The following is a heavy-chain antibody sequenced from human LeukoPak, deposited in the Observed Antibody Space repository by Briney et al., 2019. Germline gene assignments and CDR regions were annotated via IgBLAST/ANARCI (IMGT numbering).Heavy chain of an antibody. CDR3: TTDFGDPVYFDY. CDR1: GFTFSNAW. CDR2: IKSKTDGGTI. D-gene: IGHD3-10*01. Sequence: GGSLRLSCAASGFTFSNAWMSWVRQAPGKGLEWVGRIKSKTDGGTIDYAAPVKGRFTISRDDSKNTLYLQMNSLKTEDTAVYYCTTDFGDPVYFDYWGQGTLVTVSS. V-gene: IGHV3-15*01. J-gene: IGHJ4*02.